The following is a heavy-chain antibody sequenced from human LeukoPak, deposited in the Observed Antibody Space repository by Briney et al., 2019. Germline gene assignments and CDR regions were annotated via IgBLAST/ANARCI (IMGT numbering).Heavy chain of an antibody. Sequence: GGSLRLSCAASGFTFSSYSMNWVRQAPGKGLEWVSVIYSGGSTYYADSVKGRFTISRDNSKNTLYLQMNSLRAEDTAVYYCARRIPHNDYWGQGTLVTVSS. CDR2: IYSGGST. V-gene: IGHV3-53*01. CDR1: GFTFSSYS. CDR3: ARRIPHNDY. D-gene: IGHD2-15*01. J-gene: IGHJ4*02.